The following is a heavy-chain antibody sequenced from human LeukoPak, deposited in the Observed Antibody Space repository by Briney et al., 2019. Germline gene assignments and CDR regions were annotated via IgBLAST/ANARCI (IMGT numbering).Heavy chain of an antibody. V-gene: IGHV3-74*01. D-gene: IGHD1-1*01. CDR1: GFGFSVYW. J-gene: IGHJ6*03. Sequence: GGSLRLSCAASGFGFSVYWMHWVRQAPGKGLVWVAHINEDGTSASHADSVKGRFTISRDNAKNTLYLQMNSLTVEDTAVYFCARVEATTGRNYHYYYMDVWGKGTTVTVSS. CDR2: INEDGTSA. CDR3: ARVEATTGRNYHYYYMDV.